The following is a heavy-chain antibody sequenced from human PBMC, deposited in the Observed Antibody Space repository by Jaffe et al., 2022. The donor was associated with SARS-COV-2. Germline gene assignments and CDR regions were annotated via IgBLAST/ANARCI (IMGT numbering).Heavy chain of an antibody. CDR2: IIPIFGTA. D-gene: IGHD2-2*01. J-gene: IGHJ5*02. CDR1: GGTFSSYA. CDR3: ARWSYCSSTSCFGAQYNWFDP. Sequence: QVQLVQSGAEVKKPGSSVKVSCKASGGTFSSYAISWVRQAPGQGLEWMGGIIPIFGTANYAQKFQGRVTITADESTSTAYMELSSLRSEDTAVYYCARWSYCSSTSCFGAQYNWFDPWGQGTLVTVSS. V-gene: IGHV1-69*01.